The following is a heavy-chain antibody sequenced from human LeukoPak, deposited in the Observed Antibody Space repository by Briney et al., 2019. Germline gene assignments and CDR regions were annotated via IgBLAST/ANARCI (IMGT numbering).Heavy chain of an antibody. D-gene: IGHD3-3*01. CDR3: ARADFVDAGPYLIGP. V-gene: IGHV1-2*02. Sequence: GASVRVSCTTSGYSFIDYYIHWVRQAPGQGLEWMGWINAKSGRTSSARKFQGRVTMTRDPSITTVYMDMAWLTSDDTAIYFCARADFVDAGPYLIGPWGQGTLVTVSS. CDR2: INAKSGRT. CDR1: GYSFIDYY. J-gene: IGHJ4*02.